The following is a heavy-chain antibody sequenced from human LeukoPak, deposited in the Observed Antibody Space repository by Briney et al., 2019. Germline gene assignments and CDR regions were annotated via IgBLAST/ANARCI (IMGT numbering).Heavy chain of an antibody. CDR3: AKASVPRGVPKSHFDY. CDR2: ISGSGGST. J-gene: IGHJ4*02. CDR1: RFTFSNYA. D-gene: IGHD3-10*01. Sequence: GGSLRLSCAASRFTFSNYAMNWVRQAPGKGLEWVSFISGSGGSTYYADSVKGRFTISRDNSKNTLYLQMNSLSADDTAVYYCAKASVPRGVPKSHFDYWGQGTLVTVSS. V-gene: IGHV3-23*01.